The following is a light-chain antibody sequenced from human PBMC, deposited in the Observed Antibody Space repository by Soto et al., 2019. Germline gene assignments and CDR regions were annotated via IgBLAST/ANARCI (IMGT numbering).Light chain of an antibody. CDR1: SSNIGSNS. CDR2: TNY. V-gene: IGLV1-44*01. J-gene: IGLJ1*01. CDR3: AVWDDNLNAYV. Sequence: QSVLTQPPSASWTPGQRVPVSCSGSSSNIGSNSVNWYQQLPGTAPKLLIYTNYQRPSGVPDRFSGSKSGTSASLAISGLQSEDEADYYCAVWDDNLNAYVFGTGTKVTVL.